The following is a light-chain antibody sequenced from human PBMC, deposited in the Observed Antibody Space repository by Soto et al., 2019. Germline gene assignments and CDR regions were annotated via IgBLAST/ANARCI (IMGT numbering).Light chain of an antibody. CDR1: STNIGEGYG. Sequence: QSVLTQPPSASGAPGQRGSISCTGSSTNIGEGYGVPWYQQRPGTASKLLIVVGTIRPSGDPDRFSASTSGTSASLAIAGLQAEDEGDYYCQSFASTLSARDVFGTGTKV. J-gene: IGLJ1*01. V-gene: IGLV1-40*01. CDR2: VGT. CDR3: QSFASTLSARDV.